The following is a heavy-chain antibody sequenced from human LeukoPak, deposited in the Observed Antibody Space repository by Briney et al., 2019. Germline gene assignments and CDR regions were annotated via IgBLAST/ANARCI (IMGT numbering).Heavy chain of an antibody. V-gene: IGHV3-48*03. CDR1: GFTFSSYE. D-gene: IGHD6-19*01. Sequence: GGSLRLSCAASGFTFSSYEMNWVRQAPGKGLEWVSYISSSGSTIYYADSVKGRFTISRDNAKNSLYLQMNSLRAEDTAVYYCARDLAVAGPGAFDIWGQGTMVTVSS. J-gene: IGHJ3*02. CDR3: ARDLAVAGPGAFDI. CDR2: ISSSGSTI.